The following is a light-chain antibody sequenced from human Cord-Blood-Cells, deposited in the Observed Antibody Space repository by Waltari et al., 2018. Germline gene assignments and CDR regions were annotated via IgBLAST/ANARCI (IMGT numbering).Light chain of an antibody. CDR3: SSYTSSSTRV. CDR2: DVS. V-gene: IGLV2-14*01. Sequence: QSALTQPASVSGSPGQSITFSCTGTSSDVGGYNYVYSYQQHPGKAPKLMIYDVSNRPSGVSNRFSGSKSGNTASLTISGLQAEDEADYYCSSYTSSSTRVFGTGTKVTVL. CDR1: SSDVGGYNY. J-gene: IGLJ1*01.